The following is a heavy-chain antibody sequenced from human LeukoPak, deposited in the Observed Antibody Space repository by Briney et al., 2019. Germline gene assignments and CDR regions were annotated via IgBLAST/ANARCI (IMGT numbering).Heavy chain of an antibody. CDR1: GGSISRNY. D-gene: IGHD6-19*01. V-gene: IGHV4-59*01. J-gene: IGHJ4*02. CDR2: IYYSGST. CDR3: ARAVIAVAGDYFDY. Sequence: SETLSLTCTVSGGSISRNYWSWIRQPPGKGLEWIGYIYYSGSTNYNPSLKSRVTISVDTSKNQFSLKLSSVTAADTAVYYCARAVIAVAGDYFDYWGQGTLVTDSS.